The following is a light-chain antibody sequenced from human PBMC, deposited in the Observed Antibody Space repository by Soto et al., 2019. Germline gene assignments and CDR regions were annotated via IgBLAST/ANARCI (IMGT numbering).Light chain of an antibody. V-gene: IGLV2-8*01. Sequence: QSALTQPPSASGSPGQSVTISCTGISSDVGGYNYVSWYQQHPGQAPKLMIYDVSKRPSGVPDRFSGSKSGNTASLTVSGLQAEDESDYYCSSYAGNAVVFGGGTQLTVL. CDR1: SSDVGGYNY. CDR2: DVS. J-gene: IGLJ2*01. CDR3: SSYAGNAVV.